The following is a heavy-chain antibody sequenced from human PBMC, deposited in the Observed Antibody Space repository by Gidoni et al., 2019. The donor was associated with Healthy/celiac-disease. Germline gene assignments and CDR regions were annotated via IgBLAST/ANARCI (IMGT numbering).Heavy chain of an antibody. Sequence: QVQLQESGPGLVKPSGTLSLTCAVSGGSLSSSNWSSWVRQPPGKGLEWSGEIYHSGSTNYNPSLKSRVTISVDKSKNQFSLKLSSVTAADTAVYYCRGEAINSGSYQVFDYWGQGTLVTVSS. CDR1: GGSLSSSNW. CDR3: RGEAINSGSYQVFDY. D-gene: IGHD1-26*01. CDR2: IYHSGST. V-gene: IGHV4-4*02. J-gene: IGHJ4*02.